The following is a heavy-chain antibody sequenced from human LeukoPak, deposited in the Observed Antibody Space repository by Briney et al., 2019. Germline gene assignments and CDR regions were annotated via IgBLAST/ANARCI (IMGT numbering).Heavy chain of an antibody. CDR3: ARDGIPYCSSTSCYAGYYGMDV. V-gene: IGHV1-69*05. Sequence: ASVKVSCKASGGTFSSYAISWVRQAPGQGLEWMGGIIPIFGTANYAQKLQGRVTMTTDTSTSTAYMELRSLRSDDTAVYYCARDGIPYCSSTSCYAGYYGMDVWGQGTTVTVSS. D-gene: IGHD2-2*01. J-gene: IGHJ6*02. CDR2: IIPIFGTA. CDR1: GGTFSSYA.